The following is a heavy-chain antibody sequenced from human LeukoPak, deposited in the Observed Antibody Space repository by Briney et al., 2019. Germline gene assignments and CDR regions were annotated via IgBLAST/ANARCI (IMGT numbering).Heavy chain of an antibody. D-gene: IGHD3-22*01. CDR3: ARDPYYYDSSGYSGSDP. J-gene: IGHJ5*02. V-gene: IGHV4-31*03. Sequence: SETLSLTCTVSGGSISSGGYYWSWIRQHPGKGLEWIGYLYYSGSTYYNPSLKSRVTISVDTSKNQFSLKLSSVTAADTAVYYCARDPYYYDSSGYSGSDPWGQGTLVTVSS. CDR2: LYYSGST. CDR1: GGSISSGGYY.